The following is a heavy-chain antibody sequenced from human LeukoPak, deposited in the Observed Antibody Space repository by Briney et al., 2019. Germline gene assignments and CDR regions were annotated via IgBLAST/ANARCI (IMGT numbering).Heavy chain of an antibody. Sequence: ASVKVSCKASGYTFTGYYMHWVRQATGQGLEWMGWMNPNSGNTGYAQKFQGRVTMTRNTSISTAYMELSSLRSEDTAVYYCARVGLYDFWRNYYYGMDVWGQGTTVTVSS. J-gene: IGHJ6*02. D-gene: IGHD3-3*01. V-gene: IGHV1-8*02. CDR2: MNPNSGNT. CDR3: ARVGLYDFWRNYYYGMDV. CDR1: GYTFTGYY.